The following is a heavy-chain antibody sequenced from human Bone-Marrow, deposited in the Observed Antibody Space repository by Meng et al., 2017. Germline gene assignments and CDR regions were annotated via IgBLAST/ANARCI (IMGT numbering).Heavy chain of an antibody. CDR1: GFTFSNYA. J-gene: IGHJ4*02. V-gene: IGHV3-74*01. Sequence: GESLKISCGASGFTFSNYAMSWVRQAPGKGLVWVSRINSDGSSTSYADSVKGRFTISRDNAKNTLYLQMNSLRAEDTAVYYCASSSLLWFGELFSYWGQGTLVTVSS. CDR2: INSDGSST. D-gene: IGHD3-10*01. CDR3: ASSSLLWFGELFSY.